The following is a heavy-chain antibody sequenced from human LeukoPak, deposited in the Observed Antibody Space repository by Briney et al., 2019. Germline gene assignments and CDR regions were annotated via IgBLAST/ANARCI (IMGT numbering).Heavy chain of an antibody. Sequence: GGSLRLSCAASGFTFSNYAMSWVRQAPGKGLEWVSSISGSGSSTYYADSVKGRFTVSRDNSKNTLYLQMNSLRAEDTAVYYCAKDRGSSGWSLDYWGQGTLVTVSS. CDR3: AKDRGSSGWSLDY. D-gene: IGHD6-19*01. J-gene: IGHJ4*02. CDR2: ISGSGSST. CDR1: GFTFSNYA. V-gene: IGHV3-23*01.